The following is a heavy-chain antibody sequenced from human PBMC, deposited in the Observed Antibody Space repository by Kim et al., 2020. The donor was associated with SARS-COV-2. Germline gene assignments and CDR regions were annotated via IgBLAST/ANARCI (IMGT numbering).Heavy chain of an antibody. CDR2: ISFDGRNK. CDR3: ARGNYYESVSLSDYYNGMDV. V-gene: IGHV3-30-3*01. D-gene: IGHD3-10*01. Sequence: GGSLRLSCAASGLSFDIAAMNWVRQAPGKGLEWEAVISFDGRNKEYADSVKGRFTISRDNPKSTLYLQMNSLRAEDTAVYYCARGNYYESVSLSDYYNGMDVWGQGTTVTVSS. J-gene: IGHJ6*02. CDR1: GLSFDIAA.